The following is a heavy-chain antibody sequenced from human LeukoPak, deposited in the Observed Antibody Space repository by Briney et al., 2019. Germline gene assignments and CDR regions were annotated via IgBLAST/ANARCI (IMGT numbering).Heavy chain of an antibody. V-gene: IGHV3-9*01. J-gene: IGHJ4*02. CDR1: GFTFDDYA. CDR3: ATALGGYCSSTSCYLFDY. Sequence: GGSLRLSCAASGFTFDDYAMHWVRQAPGKGLEWVSGISWNSGSIGYADSVKGRFTISRDDAKNSLYLQMNSLRAEDTALYYCATALGGYCSSTSCYLFDYWGQGTLVTVSS. CDR2: ISWNSGSI. D-gene: IGHD2-2*01.